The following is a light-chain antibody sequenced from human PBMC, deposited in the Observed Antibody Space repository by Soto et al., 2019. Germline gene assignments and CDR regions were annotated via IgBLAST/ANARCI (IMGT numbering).Light chain of an antibody. J-gene: IGLJ2*01. CDR2: INN. Sequence: QSVLTQPPSASGTPGQRVTISCSGSGSNIGTNSVDWHQQLPGTAPKLLIYINNQRPSGVPDRFSGSKSGTSASLAISGLQSEDEAHYYCATWDVSLNAVVFGGGTKLTVL. CDR1: GSNIGTNS. CDR3: ATWDVSLNAVV. V-gene: IGLV1-44*01.